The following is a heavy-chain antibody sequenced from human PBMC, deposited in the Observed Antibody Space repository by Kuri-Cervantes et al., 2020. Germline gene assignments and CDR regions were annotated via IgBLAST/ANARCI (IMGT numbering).Heavy chain of an antibody. V-gene: IGHV4-59*12. J-gene: IGHJ3*02. D-gene: IGHD3-3*01. CDR1: GGSISSSY. Sequence: GSLRLSCTVSGGSISSSYWSWIRQPPGKGLEWVGYIYYSGSTNYNPSLKSRVTISVDTSKNQFSLKLSSVTAADTAVYYCARGRGVKYDFWSGYHDDAFDIWGQGTMVTVSS. CDR3: ARGRGVKYDFWSGYHDDAFDI. CDR2: IYYSGST.